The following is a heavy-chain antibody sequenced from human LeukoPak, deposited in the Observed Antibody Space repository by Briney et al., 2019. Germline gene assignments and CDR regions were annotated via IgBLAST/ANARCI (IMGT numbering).Heavy chain of an antibody. CDR2: IYYSGTT. CDR1: GGSISSSGYY. Sequence: SETLSLTCTVSGGSISSSGYYWSWLRQHPGKGLEWIGYIYYSGTTYYNPSLKSRVTISVDTSKNQFSLKPFSVTAADTAVYYCAREDYYDSSGYLDYWGQGTLVTVSS. J-gene: IGHJ4*02. CDR3: AREDYYDSSGYLDY. V-gene: IGHV4-31*03. D-gene: IGHD3-22*01.